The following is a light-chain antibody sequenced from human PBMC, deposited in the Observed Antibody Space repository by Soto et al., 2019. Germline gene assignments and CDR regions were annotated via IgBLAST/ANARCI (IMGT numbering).Light chain of an antibody. V-gene: IGKV3-15*01. CDR2: GAS. J-gene: IGKJ1*01. Sequence: EIVFTQSPATLSLSPGERATLSCRASQSINSYLGWYQQKPGQAPRLLIYGASTRATGIPARFSGSGSGTEFTLTISSLQSEDFAVYYCQQYNNWPQTFGQGTKVDIK. CDR3: QQYNNWPQT. CDR1: QSINSY.